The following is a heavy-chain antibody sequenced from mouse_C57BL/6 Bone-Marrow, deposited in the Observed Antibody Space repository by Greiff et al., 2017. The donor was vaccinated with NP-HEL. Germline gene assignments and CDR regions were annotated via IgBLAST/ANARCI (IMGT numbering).Heavy chain of an antibody. CDR3: ARRYYGSSLWYFDV. V-gene: IGHV1-81*01. D-gene: IGHD1-1*01. J-gene: IGHJ1*03. CDR1: GYTFTSYG. CDR2: IYPRSGNT. Sequence: VKLQESGAELARPGASVKLSCKASGYTFTSYGISWVKQRTGQGLEWIGEIYPRSGNTYYNEKFKGKATLTADKSSSTAYMELRSLTSEDSAVYFCARRYYGSSLWYFDVWGTGTTVTVSS.